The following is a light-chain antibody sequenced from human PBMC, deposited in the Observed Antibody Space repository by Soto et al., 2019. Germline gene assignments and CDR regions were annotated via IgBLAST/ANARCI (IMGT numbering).Light chain of an antibody. J-gene: IGKJ4*01. Sequence: EIELTQSPATLSLSPGDGATLSCRASQSVSSYLAWYQQKPVQAPRLLIYDAANRATGIPATRSGSWSGTNFTLTISSRVPEDFAVYYCQQRSNWLPLTLGEGTKVDI. V-gene: IGKV3-11*01. CDR2: DAA. CDR1: QSVSSY. CDR3: QQRSNWLPLT.